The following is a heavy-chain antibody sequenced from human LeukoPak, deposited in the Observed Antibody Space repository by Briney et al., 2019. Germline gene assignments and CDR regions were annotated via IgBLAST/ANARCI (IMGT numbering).Heavy chain of an antibody. J-gene: IGHJ6*03. V-gene: IGHV4-30-4*01. D-gene: IGHD6-19*01. CDR1: GGSISSGDYY. CDR3: ARAPISSGPHYYDMDV. CDR2: IYYSGST. Sequence: SETLSLTCTVSGGSISSGDYYWSWIRQPPGKGLEWIGYIYYSGSTYYNPSLKSRVTISVDTSKNQFSLKLSSATAADTAVYYCARAPISSGPHYYDMDVWGKGTTVTVSS.